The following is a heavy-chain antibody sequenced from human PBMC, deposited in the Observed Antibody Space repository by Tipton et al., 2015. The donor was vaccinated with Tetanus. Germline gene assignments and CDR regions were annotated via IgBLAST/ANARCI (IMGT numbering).Heavy chain of an antibody. D-gene: IGHD3-10*01. CDR3: ARGGFLWFGELNNWFDP. V-gene: IGHV4-30-2*01. CDR2: IYHSGST. J-gene: IGHJ5*02. Sequence: TLSLTCAVSGGSISSGGYSWSWIRQPPGKGLEWIGYIYHSGSTYYNPSLKSRVTISVDRSKNQFSLKLSSVTAADTAVYYCARGGFLWFGELNNWFDPWGQGTLVTVSS. CDR1: GGSISSGGYS.